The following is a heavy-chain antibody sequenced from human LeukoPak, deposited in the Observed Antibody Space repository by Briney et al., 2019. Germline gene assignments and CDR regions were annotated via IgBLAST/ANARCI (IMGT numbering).Heavy chain of an antibody. J-gene: IGHJ4*02. V-gene: IGHV3-23*01. D-gene: IGHD6-19*01. CDR3: VRRGDASSGWGDNDY. Sequence: GGSLRLSCAASGFTFNRNAISWVRQAPGKGLEWVSTIGGSGDKTFYADSVKGRFTISRDNSKNMLHLQMSSLTGEDTALYYCVRRGDASSGWGDNDYWGPGALVSVSS. CDR1: GFTFNRNA. CDR2: IGGSGDKT.